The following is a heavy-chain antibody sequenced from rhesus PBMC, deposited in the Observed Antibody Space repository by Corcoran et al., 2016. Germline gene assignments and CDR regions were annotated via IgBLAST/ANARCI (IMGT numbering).Heavy chain of an antibody. D-gene: IGHD4-17*01. V-gene: IGHV4-73*01. CDR3: AKDNYGYDY. Sequence: QVQLQQWGEGLVKPSETLSLTCAVYGDSISGYYYWRWIRQPPGKGLEWIGYIYGNSASTNYNHSLKNRVTISKDTSKNQFSLKLSSVTAADTAVYYCAKDNYGYDYWGQGVLVTVSS. J-gene: IGHJ4*01. CDR1: GDSISGYYY. CDR2: IYGNSAST.